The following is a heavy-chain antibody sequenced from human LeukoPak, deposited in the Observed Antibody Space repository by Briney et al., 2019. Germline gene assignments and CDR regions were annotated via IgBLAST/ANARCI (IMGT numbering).Heavy chain of an antibody. J-gene: IGHJ5*02. CDR3: ARTAVAVAGGFDP. V-gene: IGHV3-30*02. CDR2: IRYNGNNQ. Sequence: GGSLRLSCAASGFTFNNYGMHWVRQAPGKGLEWVAFIRYNGNNQYYADSVKGRFTISRDNSKNTLYLQMNSLKGDDTAVYYCARTAVAVAGGFDPWGQGTLVIVSS. CDR1: GFTFNNYG. D-gene: IGHD6-19*01.